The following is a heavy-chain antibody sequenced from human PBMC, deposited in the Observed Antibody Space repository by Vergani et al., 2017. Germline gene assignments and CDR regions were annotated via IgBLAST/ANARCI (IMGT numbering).Heavy chain of an antibody. J-gene: IGHJ3*02. D-gene: IGHD6-25*01. CDR1: GFSLSIRGVG. Sequence: QITLKEYGPTLVKPTQTLTLTCTFSGFSLSIRGVGVGWIRQPPGKALEWLALMYWDDDKRYSPSLKSRLTITKDTAKNQVVLTMTNMDPVDTATYYCAHRRPGPGYDAFDIWGQGTMVTVSS. CDR2: MYWDDDK. V-gene: IGHV2-5*02. CDR3: AHRRPGPGYDAFDI.